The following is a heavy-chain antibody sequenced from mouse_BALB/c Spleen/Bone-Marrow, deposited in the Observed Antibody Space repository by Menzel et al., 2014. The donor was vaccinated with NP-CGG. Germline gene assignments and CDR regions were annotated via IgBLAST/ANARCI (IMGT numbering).Heavy chain of an antibody. CDR3: ARDNYGSRVFDY. Sequence: VQLKESGPVLVSPSQSLSLTCTVSGFSLTSYGVHCVRQPPGKGLEWLGVLWAGGSTHYNSALMSRLSISKDNSKSQVFLKMNSLQTDDTAMYYCARDNYGSRVFDYWGQGTTLTV. CDR1: GFSLTSYG. D-gene: IGHD1-1*01. V-gene: IGHV2-9*02. J-gene: IGHJ2*01. CDR2: LWAGGST.